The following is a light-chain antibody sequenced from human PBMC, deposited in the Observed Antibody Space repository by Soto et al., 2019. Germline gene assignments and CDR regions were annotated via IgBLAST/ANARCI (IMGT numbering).Light chain of an antibody. CDR2: EDN. V-gene: IGLV6-57*02. J-gene: IGLJ2*01. CDR3: QSYDSDNRGV. Sequence: NFMLTQPQSVSESPGKTVTISCTGSSGSVADNYVQWYQQRPGSAPTTVIYEDNRRPPGVPERFSGSVDSSSNSASLTISGLKPEDEADYYCQSYDSDNRGVFGGGTQLTVL. CDR1: SGSVADNY.